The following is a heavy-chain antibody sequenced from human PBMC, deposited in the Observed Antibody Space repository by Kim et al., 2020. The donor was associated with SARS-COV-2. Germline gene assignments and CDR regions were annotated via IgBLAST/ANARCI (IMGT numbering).Heavy chain of an antibody. D-gene: IGHD3-10*01. V-gene: IGHV3-15*01. Sequence: PVEGRFNNSRDDSKNTLYLQMNSLKTEDTAVYYCTTDPIRAHGVGELPDYWGQGTLVTVSS. CDR3: TTDPIRAHGVGELPDY. J-gene: IGHJ4*02.